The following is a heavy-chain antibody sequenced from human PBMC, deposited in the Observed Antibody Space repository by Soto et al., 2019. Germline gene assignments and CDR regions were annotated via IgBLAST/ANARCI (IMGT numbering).Heavy chain of an antibody. CDR2: IYYRGNT. Sequence: SETLCLTCTLSVGSISIDDYYWNWIRQRPGKGLEWIGNIYYRGNTNYNPSLKSRIIMSMDMSENQFSLKLTSVTAADTAVYYCARGWEYYGMDVWGQGTTVTVSS. CDR1: VGSISIDDYY. CDR3: ARGWEYYGMDV. D-gene: IGHD1-26*01. J-gene: IGHJ6*02. V-gene: IGHV4-31*03.